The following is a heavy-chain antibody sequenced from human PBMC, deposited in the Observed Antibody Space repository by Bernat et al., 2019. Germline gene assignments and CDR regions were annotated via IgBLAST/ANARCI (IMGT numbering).Heavy chain of an antibody. J-gene: IGHJ4*02. D-gene: IGHD6-19*01. CDR1: GFTFSSYA. CDR3: AREGIAVAGPPDY. Sequence: QVQLVESGGGVVQPGRSLRLSCAASGFTFSSYAMHWVRQAPGKGLEWVAVISYDGSNKYYADSVKGRFTISRDNSKNTLYLQINSLRAEDTAVYYCAREGIAVAGPPDYWGQGTLVTVSS. V-gene: IGHV3-30*01. CDR2: ISYDGSNK.